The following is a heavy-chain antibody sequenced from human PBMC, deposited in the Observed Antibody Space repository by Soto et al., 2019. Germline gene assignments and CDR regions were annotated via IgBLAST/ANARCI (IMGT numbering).Heavy chain of an antibody. CDR2: IYYSGST. V-gene: IGHV4-39*01. Sequence: SETLSLTCTVSGGSISSSSYYWGWIRQPPGKGLEWIGSIYYSGSTYYNPSLKSRVTISVDTSRNQFSLKLSSVTAADTAVYFCARHENGGTYPLAYWGQGTLVTVSS. CDR3: ARHENGGTYPLAY. J-gene: IGHJ4*02. CDR1: GGSISSSSYY. D-gene: IGHD1-26*01.